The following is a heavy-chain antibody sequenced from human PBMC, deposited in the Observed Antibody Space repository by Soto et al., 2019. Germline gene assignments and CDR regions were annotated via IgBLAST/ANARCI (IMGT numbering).Heavy chain of an antibody. Sequence: GGSLRLSCAASGFTFSSYAMSWVRQAPGKGLEWVSAISGSGGSTYYADSVKGRFTISRDNSKNTLYLQMNSLRAEDTAVYYCAKEVTPFVSGWYVLDFDYWGQGTLVTVSS. D-gene: IGHD6-19*01. J-gene: IGHJ4*02. V-gene: IGHV3-23*01. CDR2: ISGSGGST. CDR3: AKEVTPFVSGWYVLDFDY. CDR1: GFTFSSYA.